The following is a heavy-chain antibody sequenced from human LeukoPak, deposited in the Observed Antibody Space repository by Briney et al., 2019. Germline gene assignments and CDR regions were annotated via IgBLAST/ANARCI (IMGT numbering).Heavy chain of an antibody. V-gene: IGHV1-69-2*01. D-gene: IGHD2-2*02. CDR3: ATDPAIVVVPAAIPDYYYYMDV. Sequence: GASVKVSCKASGYTFTDYYMHWVQQAPGKGLEWMGRVDPEDGETIYAEKFQGRVTITADTSTDTAYMELSSLRSEDTAVYYCATDPAIVVVPAAIPDYYYYMDVWGKGTTVTVSS. J-gene: IGHJ6*03. CDR2: VDPEDGET. CDR1: GYTFTDYY.